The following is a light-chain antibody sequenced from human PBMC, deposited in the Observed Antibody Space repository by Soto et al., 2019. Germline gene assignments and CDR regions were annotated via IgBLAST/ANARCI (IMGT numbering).Light chain of an antibody. Sequence: NFMLTQPHSVSESPGKTVTISCTRSSGSICSSYVQWYQQRPGSSPTTVIFEDNQRATGVPVRFSGSIDSSSNSASLVISGLRTEDEADYYCQSYDTSNPLVFGGGTKVTVL. J-gene: IGLJ3*02. CDR3: QSYDTSNPLV. CDR1: SGSICSSY. CDR2: EDN. V-gene: IGLV6-57*01.